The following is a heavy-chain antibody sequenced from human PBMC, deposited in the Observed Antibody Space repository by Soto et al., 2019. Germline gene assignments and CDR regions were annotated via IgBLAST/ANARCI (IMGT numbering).Heavy chain of an antibody. CDR3: LRDSHGDY. J-gene: IGHJ4*02. CDR1: GFTFSNYW. V-gene: IGHV3-74*01. CDR2: IDHDGTT. Sequence: VQLVESGGGLVQPGGSLRLSCAGSGFTFSNYWMHWVRQAPGKGLEWVSRIDHDGTTDYADSMRGRFTISSDNAENTLYVQKNSLRPEYTAVYYCLRDSHGDYWGQGTLVTVSS.